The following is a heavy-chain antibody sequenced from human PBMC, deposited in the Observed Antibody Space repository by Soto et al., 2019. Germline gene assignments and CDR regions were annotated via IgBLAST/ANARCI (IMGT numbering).Heavy chain of an antibody. J-gene: IGHJ5*02. D-gene: IGHD6-13*01. CDR1: GYTFTSYA. CDR2: INAGNGNT. V-gene: IGHV1-3*05. Sequence: QVQLVQSGAEEKKPGASVKVSCKASGYTFTSYAMHWVRQAPGQRLEWMGWINAGNGNTKYSQKFQGRVTITRDTSASTAYMELSSLRSEDTAVYYCARTRSSSSWYFFWFDPWGQGTLVTVSS. CDR3: ARTRSSSSWYFFWFDP.